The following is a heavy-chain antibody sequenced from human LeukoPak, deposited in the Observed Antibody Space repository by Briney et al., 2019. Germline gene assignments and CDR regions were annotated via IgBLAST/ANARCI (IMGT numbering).Heavy chain of an antibody. D-gene: IGHD3-22*01. CDR2: IYYSGST. CDR1: GGSIRSHY. CDR3: ARDRGDYDSSGYYGYFDY. V-gene: IGHV4-59*11. Sequence: SETLSLTCTVSGGSIRSHYWSWIRQPPGKGLEWIGYIYYSGSTNHNPSLKSRVTISVDTSKNQFSLKLSSATAADTAVYYCARDRGDYDSSGYYGYFDYWGQGALVTVSS. J-gene: IGHJ4*02.